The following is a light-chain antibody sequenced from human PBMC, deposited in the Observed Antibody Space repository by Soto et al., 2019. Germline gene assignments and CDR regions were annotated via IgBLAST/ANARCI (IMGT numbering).Light chain of an antibody. CDR1: QSVSSN. V-gene: IGKV3-15*01. Sequence: EIVMTQSPATLSVSAGERATLSCRASQSVSSNLAWYQQKPGQAPRLLIYGASTRATGIPARFSGSGSGTEFTLTISSLQSEDSAVYYCQQRYNWPPITFGQGTRLEIK. CDR3: QQRYNWPPIT. CDR2: GAS. J-gene: IGKJ5*01.